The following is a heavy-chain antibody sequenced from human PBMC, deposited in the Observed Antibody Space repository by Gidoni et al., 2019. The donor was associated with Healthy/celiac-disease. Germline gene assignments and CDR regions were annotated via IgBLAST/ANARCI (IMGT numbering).Heavy chain of an antibody. D-gene: IGHD6-6*01. CDR1: GGTFSSYA. J-gene: IGHJ6*02. CDR2: IIPIFGTA. Sequence: QVQLVQSGAEVKKPGSSVKVSCKASGGTFSSYAISWVRQAPGQGLEWMGGIIPIFGTANYAQKFQGRVTITADESTSTAYMELSSLRSEDTAVYYCAREGRWIAARPGYYYYYGMDVWGQGTTVTVSS. CDR3: AREGRWIAARPGYYYYYGMDV. V-gene: IGHV1-69*01.